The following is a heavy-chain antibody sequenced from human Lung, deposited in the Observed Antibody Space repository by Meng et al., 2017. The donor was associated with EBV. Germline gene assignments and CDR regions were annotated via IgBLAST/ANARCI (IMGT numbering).Heavy chain of an antibody. CDR2: ISSSSSYI. CDR1: GFTFSSYS. CDR3: ARMYSGSYYGYFQH. J-gene: IGHJ1*01. V-gene: IGHV3-21*01. Sequence: EVQLVESGGGLVKPGGSLRLSCAASGFTFSSYSMNWVRQAPGKGLEWVSSISSSSSYIYYADSVKGRFTISRDNAKNSLYLQMNSLRAEDTAVYYCARMYSGSYYGYFQHWGQGTLVTVAS. D-gene: IGHD1-26*01.